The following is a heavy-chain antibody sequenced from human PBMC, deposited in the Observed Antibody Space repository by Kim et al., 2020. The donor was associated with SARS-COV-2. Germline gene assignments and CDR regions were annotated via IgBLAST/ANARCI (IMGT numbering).Heavy chain of an antibody. CDR1: GFTFGNYA. Sequence: GGSLRLSCTASGFTFGNYAMSWFRQAPGKGLEWVGFIRSKAYGGTTEYAASVKGRFTISRDDSKSIAYLQMNSLKTEDTAVYYCTRAQFGWLQGYWGQGSLVTVSS. D-gene: IGHD5-12*01. CDR3: TRAQFGWLQGY. J-gene: IGHJ4*02. V-gene: IGHV3-49*03. CDR2: IRSKAYGGTT.